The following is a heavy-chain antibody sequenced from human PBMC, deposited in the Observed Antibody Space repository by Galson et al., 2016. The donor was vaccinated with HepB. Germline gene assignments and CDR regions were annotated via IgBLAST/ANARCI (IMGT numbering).Heavy chain of an antibody. J-gene: IGHJ4*02. D-gene: IGHD3-22*01. CDR2: IYHVGST. CDR3: ARPHYHTSGYFLDY. V-gene: IGHV4-4*02. CDR1: GGSISSSNW. Sequence: TLSLTCAVSGGSISSSNWWSWVRQPPGKGLEWIGEIYHVGSTKYNPSLKSRVTISVDKSKNQFSLKLSSVTAADTAVYYCARPHYHTSGYFLDYWGQGILVTVSP.